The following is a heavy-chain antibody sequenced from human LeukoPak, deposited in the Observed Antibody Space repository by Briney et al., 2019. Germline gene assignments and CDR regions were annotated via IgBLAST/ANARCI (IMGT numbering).Heavy chain of an antibody. CDR1: GFSISRSS. J-gene: IGHJ4*02. D-gene: IGHD5-12*01. V-gene: IGHV3-48*04. Sequence: GGSLGLSCAASGFSISRSSMNWVRQAPGKGLEWVSYITASSGTIYYGDSVKGRFAISRDNAKDSLFLQMNSLRAEDTAVYYCARVSDAYDYFFAYWGQGTLVTVSS. CDR2: ITASSGTI. CDR3: ARVSDAYDYFFAY.